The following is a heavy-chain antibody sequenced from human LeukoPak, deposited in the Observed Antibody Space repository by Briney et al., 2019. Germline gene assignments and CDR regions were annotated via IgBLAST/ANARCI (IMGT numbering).Heavy chain of an antibody. J-gene: IGHJ4*02. V-gene: IGHV4-59*01. D-gene: IGHD3-22*01. CDR3: AREVGDSSGPFDY. CDR2: IYYSGST. CDR1: GGSISSYY. Sequence: PSQTLSLTCTVSGGSISSYYWSWIRQPPGKGLEWIGYIYYSGSTNYNPSLKSRVTISVDTSKNQFSLKLSSVTAADTAVYYCAREVGDSSGPFDYWGQGTLVTVSS.